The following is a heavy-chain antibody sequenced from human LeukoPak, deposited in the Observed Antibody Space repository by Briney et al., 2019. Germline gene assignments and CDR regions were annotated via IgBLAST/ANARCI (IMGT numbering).Heavy chain of an antibody. Sequence: SETLSLTCTVSGGSISSGRYYWSWIRQPAGKGLEWIGRIYTSGSTYYNPSLKSRVTISVDTSKNQFSLKVRSVTAADTAVYYCARSRITMIVGRRGPTDYYYMDVWGKGTTVTISS. J-gene: IGHJ6*03. CDR1: GGSISSGRYY. V-gene: IGHV4-61*02. D-gene: IGHD3-22*01. CDR2: IYTSGST. CDR3: ARSRITMIVGRRGPTDYYYMDV.